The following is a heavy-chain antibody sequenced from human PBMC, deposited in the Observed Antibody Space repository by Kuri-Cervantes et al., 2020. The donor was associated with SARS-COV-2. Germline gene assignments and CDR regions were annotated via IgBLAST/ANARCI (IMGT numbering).Heavy chain of an antibody. CDR2: ISSSGSTI. CDR1: GFTFSGSA. Sequence: GGSLRLSCAASGFTFSGSAMHWVRQAPGKGLEWVSYISSSGSTIYYADSVKGRFTISRDNAKNMLFLQMNSLRAEDTAVYYCVRDGDHWNFDYWGQGTLVTVSS. J-gene: IGHJ4*02. V-gene: IGHV3-48*04. D-gene: IGHD1-1*01. CDR3: VRDGDHWNFDY.